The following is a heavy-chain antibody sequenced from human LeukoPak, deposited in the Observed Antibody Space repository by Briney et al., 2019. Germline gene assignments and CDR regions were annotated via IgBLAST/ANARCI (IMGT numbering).Heavy chain of an antibody. CDR2: IYYSGST. Sequence: SETLSLTCTVSGGSISSYYWTWIRQPPEKGLEWIGYIYYSGSTRYNPSLEGRVTISVDTSKNQFSLKLSSVTAADTAVYYCARHRYSSGWSDYDYWGQGILVTVSS. D-gene: IGHD6-19*01. CDR3: ARHRYSSGWSDYDY. CDR1: GGSISSYY. V-gene: IGHV4-59*08. J-gene: IGHJ4*02.